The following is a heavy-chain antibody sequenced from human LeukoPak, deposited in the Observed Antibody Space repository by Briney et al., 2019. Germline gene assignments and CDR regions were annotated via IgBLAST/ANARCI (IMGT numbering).Heavy chain of an antibody. CDR3: ARGLGIAAAGIYYYYYYGMDV. D-gene: IGHD6-13*01. V-gene: IGHV1-46*01. CDR1: GYTFTSYY. J-gene: IGHJ6*02. CDR2: INPSGGST. Sequence: GASVKVSCKASGYTFTSYYMYWVRQAPGQGLEWMGIINPSGGSTSYAQKFQGRVTMTRDTSTSTVYMELSSLRSEDTAVYYCARGLGIAAAGIYYYYYYGMDVWGQGTTVTVSS.